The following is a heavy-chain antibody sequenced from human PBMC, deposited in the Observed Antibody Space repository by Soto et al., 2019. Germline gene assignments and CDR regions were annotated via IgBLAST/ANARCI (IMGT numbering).Heavy chain of an antibody. CDR3: ARYELYYYYGMDV. J-gene: IGHJ6*02. V-gene: IGHV4-59*01. CDR2: IYYTGST. D-gene: IGHD1-7*01. Sequence: SETLSLTCTVSGDSISDYSWSWIRQPPGKGLEWIGYIYYTGSTNYNLSLRSRVTISADTSKNQFSLNLRSVTAADTAVYYCARYELYYYYGMDVWGQGTTVTVSS. CDR1: GDSISDYS.